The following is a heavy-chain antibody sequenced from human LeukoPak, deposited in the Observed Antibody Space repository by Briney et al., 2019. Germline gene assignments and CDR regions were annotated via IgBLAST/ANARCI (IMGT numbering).Heavy chain of an antibody. D-gene: IGHD3-16*01. CDR2: INPNSGGT. CDR1: GYTFTGYY. J-gene: IGHJ5*02. V-gene: IGHV1-2*02. CDR3: ARDRLEGGNWFDP. Sequence: ASVKVSCKASGYTFTGYYTHWVRQAPGQGLEWMGWINPNSGGTNYAQKFQGRVTMTRDTSISTAYMELSRLRSDDTAVYYCARDRLEGGNWFDPWGQGTLVTVSS.